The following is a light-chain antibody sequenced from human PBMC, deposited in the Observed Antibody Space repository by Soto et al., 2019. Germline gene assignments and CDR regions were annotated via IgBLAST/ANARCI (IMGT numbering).Light chain of an antibody. Sequence: DIQMTQSPSSLSASVGDRVTITCRASQSISTYLNWYHQKPGKAPKLLIYAASSLQSGVPSRFSGSGSGTDFILTISSLQPEDFATYYCQQSYSTPYTFGGGTKVEIK. V-gene: IGKV1-39*01. CDR1: QSISTY. CDR2: AAS. CDR3: QQSYSTPYT. J-gene: IGKJ4*01.